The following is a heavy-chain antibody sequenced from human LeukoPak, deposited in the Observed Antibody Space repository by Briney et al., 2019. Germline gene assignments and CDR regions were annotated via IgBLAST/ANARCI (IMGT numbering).Heavy chain of an antibody. CDR2: IWYDGSNK. CDR1: GFTFSSYG. J-gene: IGHJ4*02. V-gene: IGHV3-33*06. D-gene: IGHD4-17*01. CDR3: AKDPQNGDADY. Sequence: GRSLRLSCAVSGFTFSSYGMHWVRQAPGKGLEWVAVIWYDGSNKYYADSVKGRFTISRDNSKNTLYLQMNSLRAEDTAVYYCAKDPQNGDADYWGQGTLVTVSS.